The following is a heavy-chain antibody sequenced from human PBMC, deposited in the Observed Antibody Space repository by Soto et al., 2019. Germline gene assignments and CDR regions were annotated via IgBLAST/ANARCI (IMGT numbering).Heavy chain of an antibody. D-gene: IGHD6-13*01. Sequence: SETLSLTCTVSGGSISSVDYYWSWIRQPPGKGLEWIGYIYYSGSTYYNPSLKSRLTISVDTSKNEFSLRLSSVTAADTAVYYCARGIAAPSVWGQGTLVTVSS. J-gene: IGHJ4*02. V-gene: IGHV4-30-4*01. CDR2: IYYSGST. CDR1: GGSISSVDYY. CDR3: ARGIAAPSV.